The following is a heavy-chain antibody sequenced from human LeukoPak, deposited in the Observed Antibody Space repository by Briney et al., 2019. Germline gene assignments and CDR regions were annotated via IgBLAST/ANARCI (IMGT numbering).Heavy chain of an antibody. D-gene: IGHD4-23*01. CDR3: VRDYGGSSPFDY. CDR1: GFTFSSYE. V-gene: IGHV3-48*03. Sequence: GSLRLSCAASGFTFSSYEMNWVRQAPGKGLEWVSYISSSGSTIYYADSVKGRFTISRDNAKNSLYLQMNSLRAEDTAVYYCVRDYGGSSPFDYWGQGTLVTVSS. CDR2: ISSSGSTI. J-gene: IGHJ4*02.